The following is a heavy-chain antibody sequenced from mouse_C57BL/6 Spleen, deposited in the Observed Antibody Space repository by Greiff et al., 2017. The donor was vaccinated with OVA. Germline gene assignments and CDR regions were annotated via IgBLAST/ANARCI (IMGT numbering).Heavy chain of an antibody. J-gene: IGHJ2*01. CDR1: GYTFTSYW. Sequence: QVQLQQSGAELVRPGSSVKLSCKASGYTFTSYWMHWVKQRPIQGLEWIGNIDPSDSETHYNQKFKDKATLTVDKSSSTAYMQLSSLTSEDSAVYYCARGRLELLNFDYWGQGTTLTVSS. CDR3: ARGRLELLNFDY. CDR2: IDPSDSET. V-gene: IGHV1-52*01. D-gene: IGHD1-1*01.